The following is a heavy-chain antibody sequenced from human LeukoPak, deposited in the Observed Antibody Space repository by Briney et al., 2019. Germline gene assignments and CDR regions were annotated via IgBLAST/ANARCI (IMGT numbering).Heavy chain of an antibody. CDR1: GGTFSSYA. J-gene: IGHJ4*02. CDR3: ARGITGTMTLDY. D-gene: IGHD1-7*01. Sequence: ASVKVSCKASGGTFSSYAISWVRQAPGQGLEWMGGNIPIFGTANYAQKFQGRVTITTDESTSTAYMELSSLRSEDTAVYYCARGITGTMTLDYWGQGTLVTVSS. V-gene: IGHV1-69*05. CDR2: NIPIFGTA.